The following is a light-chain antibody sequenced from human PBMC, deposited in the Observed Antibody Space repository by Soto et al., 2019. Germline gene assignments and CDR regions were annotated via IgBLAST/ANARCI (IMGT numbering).Light chain of an antibody. CDR1: QSVSSN. J-gene: IGKJ4*01. Sequence: EIVMTQSPATLSVSPGERTTLSCRASQSVSSNLAWYQQKPGQAPRLLIYGASTRATGIPARFSGCGSGTEFTLTISSLQSEDFAVYYCQQYYTWPLTFGGGTKVEIK. CDR2: GAS. V-gene: IGKV3-15*01. CDR3: QQYYTWPLT.